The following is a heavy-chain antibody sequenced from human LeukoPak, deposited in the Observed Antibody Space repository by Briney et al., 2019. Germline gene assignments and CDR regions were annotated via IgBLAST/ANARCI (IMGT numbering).Heavy chain of an antibody. J-gene: IGHJ4*02. CDR3: ARVATQPSDY. V-gene: IGHV4-34*01. D-gene: IGHD5-24*01. CDR2: INHSGST. Sequence: SETLSLTCAVYGGSFSGYYWSWIHQPPGKGLEWIGEINHSGSTNYNPSLKSRVTISVDTSKNQFSLKLSSVTAADTAVYYCARVATQPSDYWGQGTLVTVSS. CDR1: GGSFSGYY.